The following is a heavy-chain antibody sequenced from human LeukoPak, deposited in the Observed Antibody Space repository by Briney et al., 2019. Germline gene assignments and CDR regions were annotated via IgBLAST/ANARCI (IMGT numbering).Heavy chain of an antibody. J-gene: IGHJ4*02. CDR1: GFTFSSYA. V-gene: IGHV3-23*01. Sequence: PGGSLRLSCAASGFTFSSYAMSWVRQAPGKGLEWVSAISGSGGSTYYADSVKGRFTISRHNSKNTLYLQMNSLRAEDTAVYYCARGVGTRRDYNYWGQGTLVTVSS. CDR2: ISGSGGST. D-gene: IGHD4-4*01. CDR3: ARGVGTRRDYNY.